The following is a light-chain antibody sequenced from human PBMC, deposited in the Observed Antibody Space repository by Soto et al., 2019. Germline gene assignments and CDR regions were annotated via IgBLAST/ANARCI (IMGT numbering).Light chain of an antibody. CDR2: DVS. CDR1: SSDVGGYNY. Sequence: QSALTQPASVSGSPGQSITISCTGTSSDVGGYNYVSWYQQHPGKAPKLMIYDVSNRPSGVSNRFSGSKSGNTASLTISGRQAEDEADYYCSSYTSSSTLHWVFGGGTKLTVL. V-gene: IGLV2-14*01. J-gene: IGLJ3*02. CDR3: SSYTSSSTLHWV.